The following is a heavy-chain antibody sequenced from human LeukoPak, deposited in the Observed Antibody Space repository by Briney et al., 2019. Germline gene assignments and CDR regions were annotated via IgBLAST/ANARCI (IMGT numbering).Heavy chain of an antibody. CDR3: ARDRTMVRGVPAFDY. CDR1: GFTVSSNY. Sequence: GGSLRLSCAASGFTVSSNYMSWVRQAPGKGLEWVSDIYIGGSTYYADSVKGRFTISRDNSKNTLYLQMNSLSAEDTAVYYCARDRTMVRGVPAFDYWGQGTLVTVSS. J-gene: IGHJ4*02. CDR2: IYIGGST. D-gene: IGHD3-10*01. V-gene: IGHV3-66*01.